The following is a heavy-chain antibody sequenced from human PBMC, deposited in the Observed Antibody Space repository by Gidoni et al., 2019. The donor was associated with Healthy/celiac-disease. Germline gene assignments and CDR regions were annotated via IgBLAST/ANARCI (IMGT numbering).Heavy chain of an antibody. V-gene: IGHV3-23*01. CDR2: ISGSGGST. J-gene: IGHJ6*02. D-gene: IGHD2-2*01. CDR3: AKWPTAAIPSYGMDV. CDR1: GSTFSSYA. Sequence: EVQLLESGGCLVQPGGSLRLSCAASGSTFSSYAMSGVRQAPGKGLEWVSAISGSGGSTYYADSVKGRFTISRDNSKNTLYLQMNSLRAEDTAVYYCAKWPTAAIPSYGMDVWGQGTTVTVSS.